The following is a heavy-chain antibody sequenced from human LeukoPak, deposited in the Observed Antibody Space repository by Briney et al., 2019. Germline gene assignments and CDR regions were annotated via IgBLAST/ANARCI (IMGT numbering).Heavy chain of an antibody. CDR3: ARVCAHRFEPACYYYGMDV. D-gene: IGHD1-14*01. J-gene: IGHJ6*04. CDR2: IYYSGST. Sequence: KPSETLSLTCTVSGGSISSSSYYWGWIRQPPGKGLEWIGSIYYSGSTYYNPSLKSRVTISVDTSKNQFSLKLSSVTAADTAVYYCARVCAHRFEPACYYYGMDVWGKGTTVTVSS. CDR1: GGSISSSSYY. V-gene: IGHV4-39*07.